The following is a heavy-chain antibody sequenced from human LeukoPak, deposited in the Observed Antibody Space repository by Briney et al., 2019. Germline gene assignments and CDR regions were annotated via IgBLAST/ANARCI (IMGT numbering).Heavy chain of an antibody. J-gene: IGHJ4*02. Sequence: SETLSLTCTVSGGSISSYYWSWIRQPPGKGLEWIGEINHSGSTNYNPSLKSRVTISVDTSKNQFSLKLSSVTAADTAVYYCARFYYSNFDYWGQGTLVTVSS. V-gene: IGHV4-34*01. CDR1: GGSISSYY. D-gene: IGHD1-26*01. CDR3: ARFYYSNFDY. CDR2: INHSGST.